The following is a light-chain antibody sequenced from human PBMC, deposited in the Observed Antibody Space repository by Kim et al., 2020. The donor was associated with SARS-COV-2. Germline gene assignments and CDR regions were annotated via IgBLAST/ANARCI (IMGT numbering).Light chain of an antibody. J-gene: IGKJ1*01. CDR3: QKYNGAPWT. V-gene: IGKV1-27*01. CDR1: QGINND. Sequence: ASVGYVVAITCRASQGINNDLAWYQLKPGKVPNLLSYGASALQSGVPSRFSGRGSGTDFTLTISSLQPEDVAIYYCQKYNGAPWTFGQGTKVDSK. CDR2: GAS.